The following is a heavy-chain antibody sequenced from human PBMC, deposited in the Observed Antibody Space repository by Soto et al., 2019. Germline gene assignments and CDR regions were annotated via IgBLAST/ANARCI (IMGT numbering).Heavy chain of an antibody. V-gene: IGHV1-3*01. D-gene: IGHD2-2*01. Sequence: VASVKVSCKASGYTFTSYAMHWVRQAPGQRLEWMGWINAGNGNTKYPQKFQGRVTITRDTPASTAYMELSSLRSEDTAVYYCARAQNVVVPAAPFSPFDYWGQGTLVTVSS. CDR3: ARAQNVVVPAAPFSPFDY. J-gene: IGHJ4*02. CDR1: GYTFTSYA. CDR2: INAGNGNT.